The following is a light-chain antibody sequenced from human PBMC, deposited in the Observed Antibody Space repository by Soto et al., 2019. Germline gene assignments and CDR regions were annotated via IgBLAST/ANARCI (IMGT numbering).Light chain of an antibody. CDR2: DVS. V-gene: IGLV2-14*01. J-gene: IGLJ2*01. CDR1: SSDVGGYNY. CDR3: SSYTSSSTVV. Sequence: QSALTQPASVSGSPGQSITISCTGTSSDVGGYNYVSWYQQHPGKAPKLMIYDVSNRPSGVSNRYSGSKSGNQASLTISGLQAEDEADYSCSSYTSSSTVVFGGGTKLTV.